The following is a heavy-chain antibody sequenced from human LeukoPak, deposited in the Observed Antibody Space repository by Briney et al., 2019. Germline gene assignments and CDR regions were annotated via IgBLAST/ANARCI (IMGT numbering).Heavy chain of an antibody. V-gene: IGHV3-23*01. CDR3: ARERYSDY. CDR1: GFTFSTCA. J-gene: IGHJ4*02. Sequence: GGSLRLSCAASGFTFSTCAMSWVRQAPGKGLEWVSTISGGGRSTDYADSVKGQFTISRDNSKNTLYLQMNSLRAEDTAVYYCARERYSDYWGQGTLVTVSS. CDR2: ISGGGRST.